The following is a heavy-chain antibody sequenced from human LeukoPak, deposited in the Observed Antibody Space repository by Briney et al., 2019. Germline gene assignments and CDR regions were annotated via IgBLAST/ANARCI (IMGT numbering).Heavy chain of an antibody. Sequence: PSETLSLTCTVSAGSISGYYWSWIRQPPGKGLERIGYIYYSGRTNYNPSLKSRVTISVDTSKNQFSLKLSSVTAADTAVYYCARGCSAGTPHSWFDPWGQGTLVTVSS. CDR3: ARGCSAGTPHSWFDP. V-gene: IGHV4-59*01. CDR2: IYYSGRT. CDR1: AGSISGYY. D-gene: IGHD6-13*01. J-gene: IGHJ5*02.